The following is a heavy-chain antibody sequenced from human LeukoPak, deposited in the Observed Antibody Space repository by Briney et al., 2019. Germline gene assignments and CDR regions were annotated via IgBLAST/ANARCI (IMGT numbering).Heavy chain of an antibody. CDR3: ARVRGYYDSSGYPGY. Sequence: ASVKVSCKASGYTFTSYGISWVRQAPGQGLEWMGWISAYNGNTNYAQKLQGRVTMTTDTSTSTAYMELRSLRSDDTAVYYCARVRGYYDSSGYPGYWGQGTLVTVSS. D-gene: IGHD3-22*01. J-gene: IGHJ4*02. CDR1: GYTFTSYG. CDR2: ISAYNGNT. V-gene: IGHV1-18*01.